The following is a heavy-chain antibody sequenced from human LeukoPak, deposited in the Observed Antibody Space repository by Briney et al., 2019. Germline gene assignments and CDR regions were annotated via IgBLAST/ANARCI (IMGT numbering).Heavy chain of an antibody. CDR2: INPNSGGT. Sequence: ASVKVSCKASGYTFTGYYMHWVRQAPGQGLEWMGWINPNSGGTNHAQKFQGRVTMTRDTSISTAYMELSRLRSDDTAVYYCAREGQQLVNWFDPWGQGTLVTVSS. D-gene: IGHD6-13*01. CDR3: AREGQQLVNWFDP. CDR1: GYTFTGYY. J-gene: IGHJ5*02. V-gene: IGHV1-2*02.